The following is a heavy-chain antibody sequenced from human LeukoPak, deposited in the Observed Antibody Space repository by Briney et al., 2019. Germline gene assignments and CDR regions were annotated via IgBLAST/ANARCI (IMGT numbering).Heavy chain of an antibody. CDR1: GFTFSTYW. Sequence: AGGSLRLSCAASGFTFSTYWMHWVRQAPGKGLVWVSRIKSDGSSTSYADSVKGRFTISRDNAKNTLYLQMSSLRVGDTAVYYCARGAYQYDSSGPPEGDWGQGTLVTVSS. D-gene: IGHD3-22*01. CDR3: ARGAYQYDSSGPPEGD. J-gene: IGHJ4*02. CDR2: IKSDGSST. V-gene: IGHV3-74*01.